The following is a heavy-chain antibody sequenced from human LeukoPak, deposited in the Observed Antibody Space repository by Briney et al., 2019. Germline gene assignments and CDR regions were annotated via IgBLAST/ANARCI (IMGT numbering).Heavy chain of an antibody. D-gene: IGHD1-26*01. CDR3: VGNYYYYMDV. V-gene: IGHV3-15*01. CDR1: GFTFSSYE. Sequence: GGSLRLSCAASGFTFSSYEMNWVRQAPGKGLEWVGRIKSKTDGGTTDYAAPVKGRFTISRDDSKNTLYLQMNSLKTEDTAVYYCVGNYYYYMDVWGKGTTVTVSS. CDR2: IKSKTDGGTT. J-gene: IGHJ6*03.